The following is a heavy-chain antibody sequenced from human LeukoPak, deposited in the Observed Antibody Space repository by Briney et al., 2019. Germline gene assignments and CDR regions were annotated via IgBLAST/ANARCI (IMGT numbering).Heavy chain of an antibody. CDR1: GYPFDNFG. Sequence: GASVKVSCKASGYPFDNFGLTWVRQAPGQGLEWMGWISAYNGNTHYAQKFRGRLTTTTDTSTTTAYLELRSLRSDDTAVYYCARVVTDVGRGYSYHTDYWGQGTLVTVSS. CDR3: ARVVTDVGRGYSYHTDY. D-gene: IGHD5-18*01. CDR2: ISAYNGNT. J-gene: IGHJ4*02. V-gene: IGHV1-18*01.